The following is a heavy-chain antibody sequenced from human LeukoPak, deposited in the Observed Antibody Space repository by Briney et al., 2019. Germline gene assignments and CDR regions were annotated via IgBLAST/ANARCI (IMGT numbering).Heavy chain of an antibody. Sequence: GGSLRLSCAASGFTVSSNYMSWVRRAPGKGGEGVSVIYSGGSTYYAASVKGRFTISRDNSKTTLYLQMNSLRAEDTAVYYCAKHYYTSGYYGALAIWGQGTTVTVSA. CDR3: AKHYYTSGYYGALAI. J-gene: IGHJ3*02. D-gene: IGHD3-22*01. V-gene: IGHV3-66*01. CDR1: GFTVSSNY. CDR2: IYSGGST.